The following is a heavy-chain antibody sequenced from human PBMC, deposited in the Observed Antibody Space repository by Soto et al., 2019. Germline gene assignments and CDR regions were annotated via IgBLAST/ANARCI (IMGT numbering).Heavy chain of an antibody. D-gene: IGHD3-10*01. CDR3: ARVPHRVTMVPRGAFDI. CDR1: GGTFSSYA. J-gene: IGHJ3*02. Sequence: VKVSCKASGGTFSSYAISWVRQAPGQGLEWMGGIIPIFGTANYAQKFQGRVTITADDSTSTAYMELSSLRSEDTAVYYCARVPHRVTMVPRGAFDIWGQGTMVTVSS. V-gene: IGHV1-69*01. CDR2: IIPIFGTA.